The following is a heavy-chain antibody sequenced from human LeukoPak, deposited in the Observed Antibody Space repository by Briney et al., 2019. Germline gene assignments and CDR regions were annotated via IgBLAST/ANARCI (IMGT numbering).Heavy chain of an antibody. V-gene: IGHV3-74*01. D-gene: IGHD1-26*01. J-gene: IGHJ3*01. CDR2: INTDGSTT. Sequence: GGSLRLSCAASGFTFGSSCLHWVRQAPGKGLVWVSLINTDGSTTTYADSVKGRFTISRDNARNTVSLQMNSLTIEDRAVDCGVVCVELPGSAAFDVSGEGAMITDSP. CDR3: VVCVELPGSAAFDV. CDR1: GFTFGSSC.